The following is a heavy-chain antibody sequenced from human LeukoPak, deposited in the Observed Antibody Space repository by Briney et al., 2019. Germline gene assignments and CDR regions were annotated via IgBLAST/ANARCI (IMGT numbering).Heavy chain of an antibody. CDR1: GFTFSSYG. J-gene: IGHJ5*02. CDR2: ISGSGGST. V-gene: IGHV3-23*01. CDR3: ARTISNYYGSGSYKGRFDP. D-gene: IGHD3-10*01. Sequence: PGGTLRLSCAASGFTFSSYGMSWVRQAPGKGLEWVSAISGSGGSTYYADSVKGRFTISRDNSKNTLYLQMNSLRAEDTALYHCARTISNYYGSGSYKGRFDPWGQGTLVTVSS.